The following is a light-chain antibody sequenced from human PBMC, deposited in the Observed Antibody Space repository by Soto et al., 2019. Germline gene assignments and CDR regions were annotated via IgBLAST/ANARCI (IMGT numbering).Light chain of an antibody. CDR2: EVS. J-gene: IGLJ1*01. Sequence: QSVLTQPASVSGSPGQSITISCTGTSSDVGGYNYVSWYQQHPGKAPKLMIYEVSNRPSGVSNRFSGSKSGNTASLTISGLKDEDEADYYCGSYTSSSTPPFGTGTKVTVL. CDR1: SSDVGGYNY. V-gene: IGLV2-14*01. CDR3: GSYTSSSTPP.